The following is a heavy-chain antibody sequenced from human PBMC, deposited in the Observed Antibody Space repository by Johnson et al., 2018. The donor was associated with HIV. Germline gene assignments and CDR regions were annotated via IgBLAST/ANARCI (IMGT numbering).Heavy chain of an antibody. CDR3: ARYFGVVIYDAFDI. CDR2: ISWNGGST. V-gene: IGHV3-20*04. CDR1: GFSFSSYG. D-gene: IGHD3-3*01. Sequence: VQLVESGGGVVRPGGSLRLSCAASGFSFSSYGMAWVRQAPGKGLEWVSGISWNGGSTGYADSVKGRFSISRDNAKNSLYLQMNSLRAEDTALYYCARYFGVVIYDAFDIWGQGTMVTVSS. J-gene: IGHJ3*02.